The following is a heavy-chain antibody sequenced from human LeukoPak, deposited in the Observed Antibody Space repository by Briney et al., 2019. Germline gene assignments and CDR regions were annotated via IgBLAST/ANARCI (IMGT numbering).Heavy chain of an antibody. D-gene: IGHD6-13*01. CDR3: ASSSAAAGYYYYMDV. Sequence: GASVKVSCKASGYTFTSYGISWVRQAPGQGLEWMGWISAYNGNTNYAQKLQGRVTMTTDTSTTTAYMELRSLRSDDTAVYYCASSSAAAGYYYYMDVWGKGTTVTISS. V-gene: IGHV1-18*01. CDR1: GYTFTSYG. J-gene: IGHJ6*03. CDR2: ISAYNGNT.